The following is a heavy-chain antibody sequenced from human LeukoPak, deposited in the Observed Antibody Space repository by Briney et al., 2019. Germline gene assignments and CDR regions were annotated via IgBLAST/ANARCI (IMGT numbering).Heavy chain of an antibody. CDR3: ARPSSLDGSGRYYIDY. CDR1: GFTVSSNY. Sequence: GGSLRLSCAASGFTVSSNYMSWVRQAPGKGLEWVSVTHSDGTTYYADSVKGRFTISRDNSKNTLYLQMNSLRDEDTAVYYCARPSSLDGSGRYYIDYWGQGTLVTVSS. D-gene: IGHD3-10*01. V-gene: IGHV3-66*01. J-gene: IGHJ4*02. CDR2: THSDGTT.